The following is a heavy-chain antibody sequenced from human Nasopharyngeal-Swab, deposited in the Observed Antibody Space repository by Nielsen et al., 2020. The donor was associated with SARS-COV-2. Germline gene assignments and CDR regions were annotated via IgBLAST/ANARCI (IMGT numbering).Heavy chain of an antibody. CDR3: ARDWTTGTTHYFDY. J-gene: IGHJ4*02. D-gene: IGHD1-1*01. V-gene: IGHV3-48*03. Sequence: GESLKISCAASGFTFSSYEMNWVRQSPGKGLEWVSYISSSGSTIYYADSVKGRFTISRDNAKTSLYLQMNSLRAEDTAVYYCARDWTTGTTHYFDYCGQGTLVTVSS. CDR1: GFTFSSYE. CDR2: ISSSGSTI.